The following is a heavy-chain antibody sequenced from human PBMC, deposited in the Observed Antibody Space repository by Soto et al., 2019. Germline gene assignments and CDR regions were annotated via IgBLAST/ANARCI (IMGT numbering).Heavy chain of an antibody. CDR2: ISAHNGNT. Sequence: QVHLVQSGAEVKKPGASVKVSCQGSGYAFTTYGITWVRQAPGQGLERMGWISAHNGNTNYAQKLQGRVTVTRDTSTSTAYMELRSLRYDDTDVYYCARGRYGDYWGQGALVTVSS. V-gene: IGHV1-18*01. J-gene: IGHJ4*02. D-gene: IGHD1-1*01. CDR1: GYAFTTYG. CDR3: ARGRYGDY.